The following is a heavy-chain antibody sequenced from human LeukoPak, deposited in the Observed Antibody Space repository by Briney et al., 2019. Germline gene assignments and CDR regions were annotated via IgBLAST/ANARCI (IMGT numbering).Heavy chain of an antibody. J-gene: IGHJ6*02. CDR1: GFTFSSYG. Sequence: GGSLRLSCAASGFTFSSYGMHWVRQAPGKGREWVAVISYDGSNKYYADSVKGRFTISRDNSKNTLYLQMNSLRAEDTAVYYCAKDHAAAAAYYGMDVWGQGTTVTVSS. CDR2: ISYDGSNK. D-gene: IGHD6-13*01. CDR3: AKDHAAAAAYYGMDV. V-gene: IGHV3-30*18.